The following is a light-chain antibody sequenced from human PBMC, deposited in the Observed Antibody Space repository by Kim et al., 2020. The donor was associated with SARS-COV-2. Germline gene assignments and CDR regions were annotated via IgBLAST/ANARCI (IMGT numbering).Light chain of an antibody. V-gene: IGLV1-40*01. Sequence: QSVLTQPPSVSGAPGQRITISCTGSRSNIGAGYDVHWYQQLPGTAPKLLIYGNSNRPSGVPDRFSGSKSGTSASLAITGLQAEDEADYSCQSYDRSLSAYVFGIGTNVTVL. CDR2: GNS. CDR1: RSNIGAGYD. J-gene: IGLJ1*01. CDR3: QSYDRSLSAYV.